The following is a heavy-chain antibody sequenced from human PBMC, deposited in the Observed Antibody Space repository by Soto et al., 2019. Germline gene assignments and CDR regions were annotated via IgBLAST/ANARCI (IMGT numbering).Heavy chain of an antibody. Sequence: EVHLLESGGGLVQPGGSLRLSCVASGFTFPYYAMSWVRQAPGQGLEWVSTINDSGGKTHYADSVKGRFTMSRDNSKNTLFLQLNSLRADDTAIYYCAKERGDSRHKVFDDWGQGTLVTVSS. CDR3: AKERGDSRHKVFDD. V-gene: IGHV3-23*01. D-gene: IGHD2-21*01. CDR1: GFTFPYYA. J-gene: IGHJ4*02. CDR2: INDSGGKT.